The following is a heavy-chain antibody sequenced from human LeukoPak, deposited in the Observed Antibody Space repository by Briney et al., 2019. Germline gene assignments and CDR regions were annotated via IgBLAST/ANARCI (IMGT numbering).Heavy chain of an antibody. Sequence: KPSETLSLTCTVSGGSLSPYYWSWIRQSPGKGLEWIGYISYSGSTYYNPSLKSRVTISVDTSKNQFSLKLSSVTAADTAVYYCARAEKGIQLWFFFDYWGQGTLVTVSS. J-gene: IGHJ4*02. CDR3: ARAEKGIQLWFFFDY. V-gene: IGHV4-59*12. D-gene: IGHD5-18*01. CDR1: GGSLSPYY. CDR2: ISYSGST.